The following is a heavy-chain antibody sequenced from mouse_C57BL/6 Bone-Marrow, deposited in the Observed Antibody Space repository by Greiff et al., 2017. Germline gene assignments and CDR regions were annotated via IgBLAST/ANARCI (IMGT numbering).Heavy chain of an antibody. V-gene: IGHV1-64*01. CDR2: IHPNRGST. CDR3: ARNYNNYFYAMDY. CDR1: GYTFTNYW. Sequence: QVHLQQPGAELVKPGASVKLSCKASGYTFTNYWMNWVKQRPGQGLEWIGMIHPNRGSTNYNEKFKSKATLTVDQSSSTAYMQLSSLTSEDSAVYYCARNYNNYFYAMDYWGQGTSVTVSS. D-gene: IGHD2-5*01. J-gene: IGHJ4*01.